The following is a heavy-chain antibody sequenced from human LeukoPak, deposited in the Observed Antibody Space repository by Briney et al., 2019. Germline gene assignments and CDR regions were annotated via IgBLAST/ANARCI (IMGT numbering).Heavy chain of an antibody. Sequence: GRSLRLSCAASGFTFSSYGMHWVRQAPGKGLEWVAVISYDGSNKYYVDSVKGRFTISRDNSKNTLYLQMNSLRAEDTAVYYCAKSLGIRGGTTDHFDYWGQGTLVTVSS. CDR1: GFTFSSYG. V-gene: IGHV3-30*18. CDR2: ISYDGSNK. J-gene: IGHJ4*02. D-gene: IGHD1-26*01. CDR3: AKSLGIRGGTTDHFDY.